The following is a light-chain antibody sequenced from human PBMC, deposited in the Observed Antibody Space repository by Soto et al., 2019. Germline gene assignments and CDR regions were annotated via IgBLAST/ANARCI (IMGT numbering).Light chain of an antibody. J-gene: IGKJ1*01. Sequence: EIVLTQSPGTLSLSPGERATLSCRASQSVGSSYLAWYQQKPGQAPRLLIYGASSRATGIPDRFSGSGSGTDFTLTISRQEPEDFAVYYCQQYGSSPTWTFGQGTKVEI. V-gene: IGKV3-20*01. CDR2: GAS. CDR1: QSVGSSY. CDR3: QQYGSSPTWT.